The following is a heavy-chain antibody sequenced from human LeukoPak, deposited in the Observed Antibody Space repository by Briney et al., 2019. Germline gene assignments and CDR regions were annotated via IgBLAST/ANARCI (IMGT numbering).Heavy chain of an antibody. V-gene: IGHV1-2*02. Sequence: GASVKVSCKASGYTLTGYYMHWVRQAPGQGLEWMGWINPNSGGTNYAQKFQGRVTMTRDTSISTAYMELSSLRSEDTAVYYCARGGYCSSTSCYAEEFDPWGQGTLVTVSS. CDR1: GYTLTGYY. CDR3: ARGGYCSSTSCYAEEFDP. D-gene: IGHD2-2*01. J-gene: IGHJ5*02. CDR2: INPNSGGT.